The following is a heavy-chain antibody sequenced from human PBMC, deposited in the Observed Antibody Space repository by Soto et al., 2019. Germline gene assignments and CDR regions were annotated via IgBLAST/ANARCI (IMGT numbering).Heavy chain of an antibody. CDR2: INQGGTER. D-gene: IGHD4-4*01. CDR3: ARDGPIQQLGQSYQF. CDR1: GFPFTVFW. V-gene: IGHV3-7*01. J-gene: IGHJ1*01. Sequence: LRLSCAASGFPFTVFWMSWVRQVPGKGLEWVAMINQGGTERYYVDSVKGRFTISRDNAANLVYLQMDSLRGEDTAVYYCARDGPIQQLGQSYQFWGQGTLVTVSS.